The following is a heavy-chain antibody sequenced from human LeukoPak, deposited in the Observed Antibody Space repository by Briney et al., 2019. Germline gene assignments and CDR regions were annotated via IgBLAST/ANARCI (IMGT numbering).Heavy chain of an antibody. CDR3: ARARSGYDFDY. D-gene: IGHD5-12*01. J-gene: IGHJ4*02. Sequence: GGSLRLSCAASGFTFSSYSMNWVRQAPGKGLEWVSSISSSSSYMYYADSVKGRFTISRDNAKNSLYLQMNSLRAEDTAVYYCARARSGYDFDYWGQGTLVTVSS. CDR2: ISSSSSYM. V-gene: IGHV3-21*01. CDR1: GFTFSSYS.